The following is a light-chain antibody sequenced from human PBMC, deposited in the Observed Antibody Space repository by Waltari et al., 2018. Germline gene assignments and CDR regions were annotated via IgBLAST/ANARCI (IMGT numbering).Light chain of an antibody. CDR1: RSNLGSNP. J-gene: IGLJ2*01. V-gene: IGLV1-44*01. Sequence: QSALTQPPSASGTPGQRVTISCSGSRSNLGSNPVNWYQQLPGAAPKLLLYSNDQRPSGVPDRCSGSKSGTSASLGISGLQSEDEAYYYCATWDDTLNGQLFGGGTKLTVL. CDR2: SND. CDR3: ATWDDTLNGQL.